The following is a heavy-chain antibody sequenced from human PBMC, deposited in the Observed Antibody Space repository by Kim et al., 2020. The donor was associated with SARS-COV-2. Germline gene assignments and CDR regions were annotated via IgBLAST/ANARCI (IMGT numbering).Heavy chain of an antibody. J-gene: IGHJ4*02. Sequence: YNPSLKSRVTMSVDTSKNQFSLKLSSVTAADTAVYYCARAYGSGSYYIDYWGQGTLVTVSS. CDR3: ARAYGSGSYYIDY. D-gene: IGHD3-10*01. V-gene: IGHV4-4*07.